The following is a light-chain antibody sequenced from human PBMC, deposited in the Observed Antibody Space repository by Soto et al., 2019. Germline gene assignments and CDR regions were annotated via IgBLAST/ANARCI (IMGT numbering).Light chain of an antibody. CDR3: QQYGCSPYT. CDR2: GAS. J-gene: IGKJ2*01. Sequence: EIVLTQSPGTLSLSPGDTATLSCRASQSVSSRYLGWYQQRPGQAPRLLIYGASSRATGIPDRFSASGSGTDFTLTISRLEPEDFAVYYCQQYGCSPYTFGQGTKVESK. V-gene: IGKV3-20*01. CDR1: QSVSSRY.